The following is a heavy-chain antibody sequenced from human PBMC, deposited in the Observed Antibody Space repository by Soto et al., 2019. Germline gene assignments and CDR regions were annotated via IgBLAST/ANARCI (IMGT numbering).Heavy chain of an antibody. CDR2: IYYSGST. CDR1: GASISSGDYY. CDR3: ARVLVSPAPFDY. D-gene: IGHD3-3*01. Sequence: PSETLSLTCTVSGASISSGDYYWSWIRQPPGKGLEWIGYIYYSGSTYYNPSLKSRVTISVDTSKNQFSLKLTSVTAADTAVYYCARVLVSPAPFDYWGQGTLVTVSS. V-gene: IGHV4-30-4*01. J-gene: IGHJ4*02.